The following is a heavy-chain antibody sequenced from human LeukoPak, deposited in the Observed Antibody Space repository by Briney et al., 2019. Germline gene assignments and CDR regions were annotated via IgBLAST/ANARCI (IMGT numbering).Heavy chain of an antibody. J-gene: IGHJ5*02. CDR1: GFTFNNYA. CDR3: ASQSYARFDP. V-gene: IGHV3-7*01. Sequence: GGSLRLSCAASGFTFNNYAMSWVRQAPGKGLEWVGNIQPDGSEQYPVDSVKGRFTISRDNARNLLFLQMNSLRVEDTAVYYCASQSYARFDPWGQGTLVTVSS. CDR2: IQPDGSEQ. D-gene: IGHD3-16*01.